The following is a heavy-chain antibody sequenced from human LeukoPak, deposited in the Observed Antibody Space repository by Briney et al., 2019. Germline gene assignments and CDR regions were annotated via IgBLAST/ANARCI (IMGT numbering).Heavy chain of an antibody. D-gene: IGHD3-3*01. CDR2: IYYSGST. CDR3: ARVCLWSFGVVTYDAFDI. CDR1: GGSISSYY. Sequence: SETLSLTCTVSGGSISSYYWSWIRQPPGKGLEWIGYIYYSGSTNYNPSLKSRVTISVDTSKNQFSLKLSSVTAADTAVYYCARVCLWSFGVVTYDAFDIWGQGTMVTVSS. V-gene: IGHV4-59*01. J-gene: IGHJ3*02.